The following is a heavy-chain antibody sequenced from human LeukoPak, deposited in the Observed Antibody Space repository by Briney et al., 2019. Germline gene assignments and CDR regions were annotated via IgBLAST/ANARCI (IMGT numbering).Heavy chain of an antibody. CDR1: GFTFSSYW. V-gene: IGHV3-74*01. CDR3: ARVVGGQYSSGEGFDY. J-gene: IGHJ4*02. CDR2: INSDGSNT. D-gene: IGHD6-19*01. Sequence: GGSLRLSCAASGFTFSSYWMHWVRQAPGKGLVWVSRINSDGSNTNYADSVKGRFTISRDNAKNTLYLQMNSLRAEDTAVYYCARVVGGQYSSGEGFDYWGQGTLVTVSS.